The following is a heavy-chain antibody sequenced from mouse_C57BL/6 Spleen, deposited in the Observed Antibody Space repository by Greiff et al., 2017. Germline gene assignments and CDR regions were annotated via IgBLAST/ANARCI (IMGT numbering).Heavy chain of an antibody. CDR3: TTAVTTRYFDV. V-gene: IGHV14-4*01. J-gene: IGHJ1*03. CDR1: GFNIKDDY. Sequence: EVKLMESGAELVRPGASVKLSCTASGFNIKDDYMHWVKQRPEQGLEWIGWIDPENGDTEYASKFQGKATITADTSSNTAYLQLSSLTSEDTAVYYCTTAVTTRYFDVWGTGTTVTVSS. D-gene: IGHD2-2*01. CDR2: IDPENGDT.